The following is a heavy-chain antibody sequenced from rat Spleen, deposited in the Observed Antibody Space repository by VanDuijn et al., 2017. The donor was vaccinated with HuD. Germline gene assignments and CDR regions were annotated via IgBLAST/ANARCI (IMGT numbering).Heavy chain of an antibody. V-gene: IGHV5-29*01. CDR2: ISYEGGST. D-gene: IGHD1-2*01. Sequence: EVQLVESGGGLVQPGRSLKLSCAASGFTFSNSGMAWVRQAPKKGLEWVASISYEGGSTYYRDSVKGRFTISRDNAKSTLYLQMDSLRSEDTATYYCTRHFSPADYYSSFPVLYWGQGTLVTVSS. J-gene: IGHJ3*01. CDR3: TRHFSPADYYSSFPVLY. CDR1: GFTFSNSG.